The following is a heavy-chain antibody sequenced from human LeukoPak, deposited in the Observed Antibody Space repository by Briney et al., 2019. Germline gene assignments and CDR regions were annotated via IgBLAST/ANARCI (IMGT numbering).Heavy chain of an antibody. D-gene: IGHD6-19*01. Sequence: GESLKISCKGSGYSFTSYWIGWMRQMPGKGLEWMGIIYPGDSDTRYSPSFQGQVTISADKSISTAYLQWSSLKASDTAMYYCARPLEYSSGWYGFYFDYWGQGTLVTVSS. CDR2: IYPGDSDT. CDR3: ARPLEYSSGWYGFYFDY. V-gene: IGHV5-51*01. CDR1: GYSFTSYW. J-gene: IGHJ4*02.